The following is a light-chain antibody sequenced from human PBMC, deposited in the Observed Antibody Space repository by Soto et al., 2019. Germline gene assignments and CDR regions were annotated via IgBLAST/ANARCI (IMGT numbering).Light chain of an antibody. CDR1: GSDVGGYNY. Sequence: QSALTQPASVSGSPGKSITISGTGTGSDVGGYNYVSWYQQHPGKAPKVMIYDVSNRPSGVSNRFSGSKSGNTASLTISGLQAEDEAAYYCRSYTSASTTFVFGGGTKLTVL. J-gene: IGLJ2*01. V-gene: IGLV2-14*01. CDR3: RSYTSASTTFV. CDR2: DVS.